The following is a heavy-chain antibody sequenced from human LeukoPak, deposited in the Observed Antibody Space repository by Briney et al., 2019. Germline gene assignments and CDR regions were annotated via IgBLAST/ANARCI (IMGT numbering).Heavy chain of an antibody. V-gene: IGHV1-2*02. J-gene: IGHJ5*02. Sequence: GASVKVSCKASGFTLSLHYIHRVRQAPGQGPEWMGWINGNSGGTNYAQKFQGRVTLTRDTSISTAYMELSRLTSDDTAVYYCARLWSDYSHYDPWGQGTLVTVSS. CDR1: GFTLSLHY. D-gene: IGHD4-11*01. CDR3: ARLWSDYSHYDP. CDR2: INGNSGGT.